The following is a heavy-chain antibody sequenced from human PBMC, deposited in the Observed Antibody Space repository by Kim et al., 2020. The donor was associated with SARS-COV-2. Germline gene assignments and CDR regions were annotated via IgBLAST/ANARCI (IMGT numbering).Heavy chain of an antibody. D-gene: IGHD6-13*01. V-gene: IGHV3-23*01. Sequence: DSVKGRFTISRDNSKNTRYLHMNSLRAEDTAVYYCAKDRRYSSSWYYFDYWGQGTLVTVSS. CDR3: AKDRRYSSSWYYFDY. J-gene: IGHJ4*02.